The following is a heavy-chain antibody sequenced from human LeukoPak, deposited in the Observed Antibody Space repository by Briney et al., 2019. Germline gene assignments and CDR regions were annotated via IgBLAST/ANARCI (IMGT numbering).Heavy chain of an antibody. Sequence: ASVKVSCKASGYTFTGYYMHWVRQAPGQGLEWMGWINPNSGGTNYAQKFQGRVTMTRDTSISTAYMELSRLRSDDTAVYYCARDRRGYCSSTSCYSKYYFDYWGQGTLVTVSS. D-gene: IGHD2-2*01. CDR3: ARDRRGYCSSTSCYSKYYFDY. J-gene: IGHJ4*02. CDR2: INPNSGGT. V-gene: IGHV1-2*02. CDR1: GYTFTGYY.